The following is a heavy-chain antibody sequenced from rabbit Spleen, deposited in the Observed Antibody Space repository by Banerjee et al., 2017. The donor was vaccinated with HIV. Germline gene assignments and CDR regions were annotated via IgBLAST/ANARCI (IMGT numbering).Heavy chain of an antibody. CDR1: GVSFSGDSY. D-gene: IGHD1-1*01. V-gene: IGHV1S40*01. CDR3: ARDLTNIIGWNFGW. CDR2: IEGGSSSFT. Sequence: QSLEESGGDLVKPGASLTLTCIASGVSFSGDSYMCWVRQAPGKGLEWIACIEGGSSSFTYFASWAKGRFTISKASSTTVTLQMTSLTAADTATYFCARDLTNIIGWNFGWWGPGTLVTVS. J-gene: IGHJ4*01.